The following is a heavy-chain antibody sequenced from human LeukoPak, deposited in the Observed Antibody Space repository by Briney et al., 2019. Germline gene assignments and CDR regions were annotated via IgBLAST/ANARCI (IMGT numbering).Heavy chain of an antibody. V-gene: IGHV4-59*01. CDR2: IYYSGST. D-gene: IGHD2-15*01. J-gene: IGHJ3*02. CDR1: GGSISSYY. Sequence: PSETLSLTCTVSGGSISSYYWSWIRQPPGKGLEWIGYIYYSGSTNYDPSLKSRVTISVDTSKNQFSLKLSSVTAADTAVYYCAIDMRCSGGSCYDAFDIWGQGTMVTVSS. CDR3: AIDMRCSGGSCYDAFDI.